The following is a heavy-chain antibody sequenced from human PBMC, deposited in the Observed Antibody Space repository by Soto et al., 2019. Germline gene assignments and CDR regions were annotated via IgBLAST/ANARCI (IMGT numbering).Heavy chain of an antibody. D-gene: IGHD6-13*01. CDR3: ARDVTHSSSPNEIYYYYYYMDV. V-gene: IGHV1-18*01. CDR2: ISAYNGNT. J-gene: IGHJ6*03. Sequence: GASVKVSCKASGYAFTSYGISWVRQSPGQGLEWMGWISAYNGNTNYAQKLQGRVTMTTDTSTSTAYMELRSLRSDDTAVYYCARDVTHSSSPNEIYYYYYYMDVWGKGTTVTVSS. CDR1: GYAFTSYG.